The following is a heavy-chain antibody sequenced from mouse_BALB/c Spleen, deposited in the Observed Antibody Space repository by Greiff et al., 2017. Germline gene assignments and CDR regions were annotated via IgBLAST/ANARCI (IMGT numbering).Heavy chain of an antibody. CDR2: INPNNGGT. CDR1: GYTFTDYN. D-gene: IGHD1-1*01. CDR3: ARRALGSSYCWYFDV. J-gene: IGHJ1*01. V-gene: IGHV1-18*01. Sequence: VQLQQSGPELVKPGASVKIPCKASGYTFTDYNMDWVKQSHGKSLEWIGDINPNNGGTIYNQKFKGKATLTVDKSSSTAYMGLRSLTSEDTAVYYCARRALGSSYCWYFDVWGAGTTVTVSS.